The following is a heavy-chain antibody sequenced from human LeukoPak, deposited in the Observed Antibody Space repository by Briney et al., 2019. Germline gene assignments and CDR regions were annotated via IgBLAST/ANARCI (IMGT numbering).Heavy chain of an antibody. D-gene: IGHD3-22*01. J-gene: IGHJ4*02. V-gene: IGHV1-2*02. Sequence: ASVKVSCKASGYTFTGYYMHWVRQAPGQGLEWMGWINPNSGGTNYAQKFQGRVTMTRDTSISTAYMELSRLRSDDTAVYYCARDSSNYYDSSGHTPGYWGQGTLVTVSS. CDR3: ARDSSNYYDSSGHTPGY. CDR1: GYTFTGYY. CDR2: INPNSGGT.